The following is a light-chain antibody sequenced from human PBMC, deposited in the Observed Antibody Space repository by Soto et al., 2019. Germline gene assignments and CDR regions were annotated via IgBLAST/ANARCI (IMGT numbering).Light chain of an antibody. CDR3: SSYTSSSTLEV. J-gene: IGLJ1*01. CDR2: DVS. V-gene: IGLV2-14*03. Sequence: QSALTQPASVSGSPGQSITLSCTGTSSDVGGYNFVSWYQQSPGKVPKLMIYDVSNRPSGVSNRFSGSKSGNTASLTISGLQAEDEADYYCSSYTSSSTLEVFGTGTKLTVL. CDR1: SSDVGGYNF.